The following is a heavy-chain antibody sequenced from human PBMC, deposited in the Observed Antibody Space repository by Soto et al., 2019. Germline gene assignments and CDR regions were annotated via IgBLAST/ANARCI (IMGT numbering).Heavy chain of an antibody. CDR3: ARGRPLTDTSALYKD. V-gene: IGHV1-2*04. Sequence: QVHLVQSGAEVKKPGASVKVSCQASGYSFTGYYIHWVRQAPGQGLEWLGWINPNSGVTNYAQKFQGLVTMTRDTSISTAYMELSRLRSDDTAVYYCARGRPLTDTSALYKDWGQGTLVTVSS. CDR2: INPNSGVT. J-gene: IGHJ4*02. CDR1: GYSFTGYY. D-gene: IGHD6-19*01.